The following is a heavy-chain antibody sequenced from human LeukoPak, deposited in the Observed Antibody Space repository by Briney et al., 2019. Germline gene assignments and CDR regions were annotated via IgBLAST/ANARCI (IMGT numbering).Heavy chain of an antibody. D-gene: IGHD3-3*01. Sequence: SETLSLICSVSGGSIISSNYYWGWTRQPPGKGLEWIGSIYQSGSGSSYYNPSLKSRVTISGDTSKNQFFLRLSSVTAADTAVYYCVSTLRFLPYRRFDYWGQGTLVTVPS. V-gene: IGHV4-39*01. CDR1: GGSIISSNYY. CDR2: IYQSGSGSS. J-gene: IGHJ4*02. CDR3: VSTLRFLPYRRFDY.